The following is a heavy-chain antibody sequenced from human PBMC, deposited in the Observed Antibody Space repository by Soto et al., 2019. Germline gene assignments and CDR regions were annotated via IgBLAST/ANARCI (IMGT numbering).Heavy chain of an antibody. D-gene: IGHD3-3*01. Sequence: PGGSLRLSCAASGFTFSSYSMNWVRQAPGKGLEWVLYISSSSGTIYYADSVKGRFTISRDNAKNSLYLQMNSLRDEDTAVYYCARELRFLEWGYIITTGYYGMDVWGQGTTVTVSS. CDR2: ISSSSGTI. CDR1: GFTFSSYS. V-gene: IGHV3-48*02. CDR3: ARELRFLEWGYIITTGYYGMDV. J-gene: IGHJ6*02.